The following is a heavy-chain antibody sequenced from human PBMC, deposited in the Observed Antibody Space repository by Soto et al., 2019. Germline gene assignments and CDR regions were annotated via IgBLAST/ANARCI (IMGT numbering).Heavy chain of an antibody. CDR2: IYPGDFDT. CDR3: ARSRRGAYSSGWYSPSGYYNYGIDV. D-gene: IGHD6-19*01. V-gene: IGHV5-51*01. Sequence: PGESLKISCKGSGYSFTSSWIGWVRQMPGKGLEWMGIIYPGDFDTRYSPSLQGQVTISADTSISTAYLQWTSLKASDTAMYYCARSRRGAYSSGWYSPSGYYNYGIDVWGQGTKVTVSS. J-gene: IGHJ6*02. CDR1: GYSFTSSW.